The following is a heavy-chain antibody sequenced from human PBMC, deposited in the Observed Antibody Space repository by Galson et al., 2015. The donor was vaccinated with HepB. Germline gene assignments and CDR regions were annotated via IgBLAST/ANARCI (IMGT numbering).Heavy chain of an antibody. CDR1: GYSFTNYW. D-gene: IGHD3-10*01. J-gene: IGHJ6*03. Sequence: QSGAEVKKPGESLKISCKGSGYSFTNYWIGWVRQMPGKGLEWMGIIYPGDSDTRYSPSFQGQVTISADKSITTAYLQWSSLKASDTAMYYCARLDGSGSYLYYYYMDVWGKGTTVTVSS. V-gene: IGHV5-51*03. CDR2: IYPGDSDT. CDR3: ARLDGSGSYLYYYYMDV.